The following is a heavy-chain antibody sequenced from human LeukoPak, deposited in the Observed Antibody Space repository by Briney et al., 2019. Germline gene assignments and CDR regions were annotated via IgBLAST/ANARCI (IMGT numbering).Heavy chain of an antibody. CDR1: GGSISSYY. CDR2: IYYSGST. CDR3: ARDTPLDAFDI. V-gene: IGHV4-59*01. Sequence: NPSETLSLTCTVSGGSISSYYWSWIRQPPGKGLEWIGYIYYSGSTNYNPSLKSRVTISVDTSKNQFSLKLSSVTAADTAVYYCARDTPLDAFDIWGQGTMVTVSS. J-gene: IGHJ3*02.